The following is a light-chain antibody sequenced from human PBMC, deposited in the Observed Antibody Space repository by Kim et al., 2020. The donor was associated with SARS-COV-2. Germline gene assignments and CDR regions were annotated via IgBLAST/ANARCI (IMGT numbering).Light chain of an antibody. CDR3: GTWDNSRGGV. J-gene: IGLJ3*02. CDR2: ANE. V-gene: IGLV1-51*01. Sequence: PGQKDTNSGSGSSSNIGKFSVSWYQQLPGPAPKLLIYANEKRPSGMPDRFSGSKSGTSATLVITGLQTGDEADYYCGTWDNSRGGVFGGGTQLTVL. CDR1: SSNIGKFS.